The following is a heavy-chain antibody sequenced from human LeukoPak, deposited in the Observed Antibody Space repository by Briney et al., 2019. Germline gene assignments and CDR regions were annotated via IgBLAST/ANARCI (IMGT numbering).Heavy chain of an antibody. CDR1: GFTFSSYG. V-gene: IGHV3-30*18. CDR3: AKDPAYCGGDCPDY. CDR2: ISYDGSNK. J-gene: IGHJ4*02. D-gene: IGHD2-21*02. Sequence: PGGSLRLSCAASGFTFSSYGMHWVRQAPGKGLEWVAVISYDGSNKYYADSVKGRFTISRDNSKNTLYLQMNSLRAEDTAVYYCAKDPAYCGGDCPDYWGQGTLVTVSS.